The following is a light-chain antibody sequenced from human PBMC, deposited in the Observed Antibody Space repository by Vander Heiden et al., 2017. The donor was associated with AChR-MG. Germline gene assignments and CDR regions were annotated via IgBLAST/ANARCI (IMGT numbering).Light chain of an antibody. Sequence: QSALTQPASVSGSPGQSITISCTGTSSDVGGYNYVSWYQQHPGKAPKLMIYDVSKRPSGVSNRFSGSKSGNTASLTISGLQAEDEADYYCSSYTSSSNPYVFGTGTKVTGL. CDR2: DVS. J-gene: IGLJ1*01. CDR1: SSDVGGYNY. V-gene: IGLV2-14*01. CDR3: SSYTSSSNPYV.